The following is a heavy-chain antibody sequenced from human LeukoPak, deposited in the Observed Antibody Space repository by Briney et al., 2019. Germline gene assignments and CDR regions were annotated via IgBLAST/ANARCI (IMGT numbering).Heavy chain of an antibody. Sequence: PSETLSLTCAMHSESSGGDDWTWIHQPPGKGREWIGEVSPGGSTRYNPSLRSRVTISLDTSRRRFSLRLSSVTAADTGVYYCARDGGTRLGFDPWGQGTLVTVSS. CDR2: VSPGGST. V-gene: IGHV4-34*01. CDR1: SESSGGDD. J-gene: IGHJ5*02. CDR3: ARDGGTRLGFDP. D-gene: IGHD3-16*01.